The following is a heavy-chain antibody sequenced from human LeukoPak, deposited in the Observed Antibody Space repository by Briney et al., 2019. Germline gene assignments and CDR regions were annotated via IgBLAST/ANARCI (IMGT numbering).Heavy chain of an antibody. CDR2: IYYSGST. J-gene: IGHJ5*02. CDR1: GGSISSYY. V-gene: IGHV4-59*01. D-gene: IGHD2-15*01. CDR3: ARANTDRSPLYCSGGSCYDWFDP. Sequence: SETLSLTCTLSGGSISSYYWSWIRQPPGKGLEWIGYIYYSGSTNYNPSLKSRVTISVDTSKNQFSLKLSSVTAADTAVYYCARANTDRSPLYCSGGSCYDWFDPWGQGTLVTVSS.